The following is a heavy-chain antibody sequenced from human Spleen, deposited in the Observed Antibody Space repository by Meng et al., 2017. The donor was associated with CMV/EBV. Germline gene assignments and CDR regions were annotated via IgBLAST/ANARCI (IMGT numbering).Heavy chain of an antibody. CDR2: IGTAGDT. D-gene: IGHD3-10*01. CDR3: VRVGSSSLYFGESSHWFDP. Sequence: GESLKISCAASGFTFSSYDMHWVRQATGKGLEWVSAIGTAGDTYYPGSVKGRFTISRDNAKNSLYLQMDTLRADDTAVCYCVRVGSSSLYFGESSHWFDPWGQGTLVTVSS. V-gene: IGHV3-13*01. CDR1: GFTFSSYD. J-gene: IGHJ5*02.